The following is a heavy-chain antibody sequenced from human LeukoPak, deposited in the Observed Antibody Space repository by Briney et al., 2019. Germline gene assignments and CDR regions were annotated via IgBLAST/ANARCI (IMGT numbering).Heavy chain of an antibody. CDR1: GFTFSSYW. V-gene: IGHV3-7*03. CDR2: IKQDGREK. Sequence: GGSLRLSCVASGFTFSSYWMSWVRQAPGKGLEWVANIKQDGREKYYVDSVKGRFTISRDNAKKSLYLEMNSLRAEDKAVYYCARDTARRTGAFDIWGQGTMVTVSS. J-gene: IGHJ3*02. CDR3: ARDTARRTGAFDI.